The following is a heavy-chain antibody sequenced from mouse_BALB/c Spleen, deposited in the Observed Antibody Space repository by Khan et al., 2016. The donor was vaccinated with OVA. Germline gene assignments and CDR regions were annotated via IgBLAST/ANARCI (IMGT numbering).Heavy chain of an antibody. D-gene: IGHD2-14*01. CDR2: INPSNDYT. CDR1: GYTFTSYT. J-gene: IGHJ3*01. Sequence: QVQLKESRAELARPGASVKMSCKASGYTFTSYTIHWVRQRPGQAPEWIGHINPSNDYTNYNQNFKDKATLIVDKSSTTAYMQLSSLTSEDSAVYYWVREGACHRSGGCFAYWGRGTLVTVSA. CDR3: VREGACHRSGGCFAY. V-gene: IGHV1-4*01.